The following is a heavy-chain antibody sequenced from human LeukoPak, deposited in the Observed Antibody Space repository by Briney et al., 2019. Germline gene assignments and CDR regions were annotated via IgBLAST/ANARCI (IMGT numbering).Heavy chain of an antibody. V-gene: IGHV3-64*01. J-gene: IGHJ2*01. CDR2: ISSNGGGT. CDR3: ARSTDWYLDL. CDR1: GFSFSSYD. Sequence: GGSLRLSCAASGFSFSSYDIHWVRQLPGKGLEYVSAISSNGGGTYYATAVKDRFTISRDNSKNTVYLQMGSLRAEDMAVYYCARSTDWYLDLWGRGSLVTVSS.